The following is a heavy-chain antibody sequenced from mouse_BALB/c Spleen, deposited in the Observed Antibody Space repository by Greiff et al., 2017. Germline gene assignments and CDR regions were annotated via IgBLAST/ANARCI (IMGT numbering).Heavy chain of an antibody. CDR2: ISSGGGNT. CDR3: ARWDYDTTFAY. J-gene: IGHJ3*01. V-gene: IGHV5-9*03. Sequence: EVQLVESGGGLVKPGGSLKLSCAASGFTFSSYTMSWVRQTPEKRLEWVATISSGGGNTYYPDSVKGRFTISRDNAKNNLYLQMSSLGSEDTALYYCARWDYDTTFAYWGQGTLVTVSA. CDR1: GFTFSSYT. D-gene: IGHD2-4*01.